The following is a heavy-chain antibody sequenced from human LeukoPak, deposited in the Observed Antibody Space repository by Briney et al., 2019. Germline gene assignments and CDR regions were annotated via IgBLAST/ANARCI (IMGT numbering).Heavy chain of an antibody. J-gene: IGHJ4*02. V-gene: IGHV4-59*01. CDR1: GGPISSYY. CDR3: ARDGDDSSGRLFDY. Sequence: SETLSLTCTVSGGPISSYYWSWIRQPPGKGLEWIGYIHDSGDTSYNPSLKSRVTISVDTSKNHFSLKLSSVTAADTAVYYCARDGDDSSGRLFDYWGQGTLVSVSS. D-gene: IGHD3-22*01. CDR2: IHDSGDT.